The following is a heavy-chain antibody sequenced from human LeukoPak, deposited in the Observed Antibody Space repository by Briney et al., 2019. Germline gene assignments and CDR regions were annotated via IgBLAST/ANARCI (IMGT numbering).Heavy chain of an antibody. V-gene: IGHV1-8*01. D-gene: IGHD6-19*01. CDR2: MSPNSGDT. CDR1: GYTFTTHD. J-gene: IGHJ4*02. Sequence: AASVKVSCKASGYTFTTHDINWVRQATGQGLEWLGWMSPNSGDTGYAQKFQGRVTMTSDSSISTAYMELSSLRSEDTAVYYCARLAEVAVAGYSDYWGQGTLVTVSS. CDR3: ARLAEVAVAGYSDY.